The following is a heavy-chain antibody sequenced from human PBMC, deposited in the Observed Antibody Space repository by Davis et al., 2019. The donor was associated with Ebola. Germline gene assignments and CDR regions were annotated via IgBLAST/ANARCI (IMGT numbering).Heavy chain of an antibody. CDR1: GFTFSSYW. Sequence: PGGSLRLSCAASGFTFSSYWMSWVRQVPGKGPEWVANIKQDGSEKYYVDSVKGRFTISRDNAKNSLYLQMNSLRAEDTAVYYCARDPGTYYYYGMDVWGQGTTVTVSS. CDR3: ARDPGTYYYYGMDV. CDR2: IKQDGSEK. V-gene: IGHV3-7*03. D-gene: IGHD1-26*01. J-gene: IGHJ6*02.